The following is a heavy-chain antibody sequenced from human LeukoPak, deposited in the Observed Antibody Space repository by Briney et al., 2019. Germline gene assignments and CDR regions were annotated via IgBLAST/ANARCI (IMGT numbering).Heavy chain of an antibody. CDR3: ARDQGGGSYYRDPQTYYFDY. J-gene: IGHJ4*02. CDR1: GGTFSSYA. Sequence: SVKVSCKASGGTFSSYAISWVRQAPGQGLEWLGRIIPIFGTANYAQKFQGRVTITADKSTSTAYMELSSLRSEDTAVYYCARDQGGGSYYRDPQTYYFDYWGQGTLVTVSS. CDR2: IIPIFGTA. D-gene: IGHD1-26*01. V-gene: IGHV1-69*06.